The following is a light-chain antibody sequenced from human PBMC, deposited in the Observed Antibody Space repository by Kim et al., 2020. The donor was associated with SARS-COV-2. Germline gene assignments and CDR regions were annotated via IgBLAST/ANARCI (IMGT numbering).Light chain of an antibody. J-gene: IGKJ5*01. Sequence: DVVMTQSPLSLPVTLGQPASISCRSSQSLVYSDGNTYLNWFQQRPGQSPRRLIYKVSNRDSGVPDRFSGSESGTDFTLKISRVEAEDVGVYYCIQGIHPITFGQGTRLEIK. V-gene: IGKV2-30*01. CDR2: KVS. CDR3: IQGIHPIT. CDR1: QSLVYSDGNTY.